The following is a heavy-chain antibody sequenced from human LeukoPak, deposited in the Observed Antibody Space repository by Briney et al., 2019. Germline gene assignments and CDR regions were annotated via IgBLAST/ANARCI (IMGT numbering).Heavy chain of an antibody. CDR2: INPSGGST. D-gene: IGHD2-2*01. CDR1: GYTFTSYY. V-gene: IGHV1-46*03. J-gene: IGHJ4*02. CDR3: AREPTRIVVVPADHFDY. Sequence: ASVKVSCKASGYTFTSYYMHWVRQAPGQGLEWMGIINPSGGSTSYAQKFQGRVTMTRDTSTSTVYMELSSLRSEDTAVYYCAREPTRIVVVPADHFDYWGQGTLVTVSS.